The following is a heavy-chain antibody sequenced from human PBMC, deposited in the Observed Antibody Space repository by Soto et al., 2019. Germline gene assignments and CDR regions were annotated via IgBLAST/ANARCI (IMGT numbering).Heavy chain of an antibody. CDR3: ARDDYSNYESTDNYYYYMDV. Sequence: GGSLRLSCAASGFTFSSYSMNWVRQAPGKGLEWVSSISSSSSYIYYADSVKGRFTISRDNAKNSLYLQMNSLRAEDTAVYYGARDDYSNYESTDNYYYYMDVWGKGTTVTVSS. CDR1: GFTFSSYS. CDR2: ISSSSSYI. V-gene: IGHV3-21*01. D-gene: IGHD4-4*01. J-gene: IGHJ6*03.